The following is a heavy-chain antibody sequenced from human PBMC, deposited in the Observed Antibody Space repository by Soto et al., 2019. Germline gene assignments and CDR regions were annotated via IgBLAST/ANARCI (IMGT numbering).Heavy chain of an antibody. CDR2: IKSKTDGGTT. Sequence: GGSLRLSCAASGFTFSNAWMNWVRQAPGKGLEWVGRIKSKTDGGTTDYAAPVKGRFTISRDDSKNTLYLQMNSLKTEDTAVYYCTTDGPTVAGLYYYYYGMDVWGQGTTVTVSS. D-gene: IGHD6-19*01. CDR1: GFTFSNAW. J-gene: IGHJ6*02. V-gene: IGHV3-15*07. CDR3: TTDGPTVAGLYYYYYGMDV.